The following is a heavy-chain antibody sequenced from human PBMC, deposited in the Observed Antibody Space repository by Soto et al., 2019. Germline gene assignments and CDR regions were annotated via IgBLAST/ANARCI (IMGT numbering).Heavy chain of an antibody. Sequence: QVQLVQSGAEVKKPGSSVKVSCKASGGTFSSYAISWVRQAPGQGLEWMGGIIPISGTANYAQKFQGRVRITADDSTSTAYMELSSLRSEDTAVYYFARSQGSSTSLEIYYYYYYGMDVWGQGTTVTVSS. CDR1: GGTFSSYA. CDR2: IIPISGTA. V-gene: IGHV1-69*01. J-gene: IGHJ6*02. CDR3: ARSQGSSTSLEIYYYYYYGMDV. D-gene: IGHD2-2*01.